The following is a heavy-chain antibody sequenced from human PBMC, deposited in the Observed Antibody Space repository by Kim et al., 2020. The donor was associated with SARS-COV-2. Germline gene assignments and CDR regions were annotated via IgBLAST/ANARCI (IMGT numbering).Heavy chain of an antibody. CDR1: GFTFSSYA. V-gene: IGHV3-30*04. D-gene: IGHD3-10*01. Sequence: GGSLRLSCAASGFTFSSYAMHWVRQAPGKGLEWVAVISYDGSNKYYADSVKGRFTISRDNSKNTLYLQMNSLRAEDTAVYYCARVEFGELPFGDYWGQGTLVTVSS. CDR3: ARVEFGELPFGDY. CDR2: ISYDGSNK. J-gene: IGHJ4*02.